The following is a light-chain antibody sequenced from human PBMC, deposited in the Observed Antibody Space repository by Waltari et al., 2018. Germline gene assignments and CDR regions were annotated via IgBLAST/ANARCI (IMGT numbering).Light chain of an antibody. CDR3: ASWDDSLSVGV. V-gene: IGLV1-47*01. CDR2: RNN. J-gene: IGLJ3*02. Sequence: QSVLTQPPSASGTPGQRVTISCSGSISNLGTNHVYWYQQFPGTAPKLLTQRNNQRPSGVPDRFSGSKSGTSASLAISGLRSEDEADYYCASWDDSLSVGVFGGGTKLTVL. CDR1: ISNLGTNH.